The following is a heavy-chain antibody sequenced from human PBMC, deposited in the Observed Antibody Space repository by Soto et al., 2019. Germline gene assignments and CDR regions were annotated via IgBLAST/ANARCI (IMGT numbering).Heavy chain of an antibody. CDR1: GFTFSSYA. J-gene: IGHJ5*02. CDR3: AKAGRPFYDLWSENRFDP. Sequence: PVVSLRLPCAGSGFTFSSYAMTWVRQAPGKGLEWVSSISGSGGATYYADSVEGRFTISRDDSKNTLFLQMDSLRAEDTALYYCAKAGRPFYDLWSENRFDPWGQGTLVTVSS. CDR2: ISGSGGAT. D-gene: IGHD3-3*01. V-gene: IGHV3-23*01.